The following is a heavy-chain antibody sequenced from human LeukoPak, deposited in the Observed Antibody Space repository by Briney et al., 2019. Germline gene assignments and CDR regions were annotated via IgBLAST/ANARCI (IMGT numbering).Heavy chain of an antibody. V-gene: IGHV1-2*02. D-gene: IGHD5-18*01. CDR2: INPNSGGT. J-gene: IGHJ6*03. CDR3: ARVSYGRPLGYYYYMDV. CDR1: GYTFTGYY. Sequence: GASVKVSCKASGYTFTGYYMHWVRQAPGQGLEWMGWINPNSGGTKYTQKFQGRVTMTRDTSISTAYMELSRLRSDDTAVYYCARVSYGRPLGYYYYMDVWGKGTTVTVSS.